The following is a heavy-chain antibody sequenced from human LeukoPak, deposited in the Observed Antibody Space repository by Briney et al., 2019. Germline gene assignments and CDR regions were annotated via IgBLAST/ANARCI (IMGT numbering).Heavy chain of an antibody. CDR3: ARGPRSTRLDY. CDR1: GESFSAYS. CDR2: INHSGST. D-gene: IGHD1-1*01. V-gene: IGHV4-34*01. J-gene: IGHJ4*02. Sequence: ASETLSLTCAVYGESFSAYSWNWIRQSPGKGLEWIGEINHSGSTNYNPSLKSRVTISVDTSKNQFSLKLSSVTAADTAVYYCARGPRSTRLDYWGQGTLVTVSS.